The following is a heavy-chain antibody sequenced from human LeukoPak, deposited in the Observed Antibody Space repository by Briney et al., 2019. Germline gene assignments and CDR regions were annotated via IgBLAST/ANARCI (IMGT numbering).Heavy chain of an antibody. CDR3: AHPRGYSGYVGFDY. CDR1: RFSLSTSGVG. D-gene: IGHD5-12*01. V-gene: IGHV2-5*01. Sequence: SGPTLVKPTQTLTLTCTFSRFSLSTSGVGVGWIRQPPGKALEWLALIYWNDDKRYSPSLKSRLTITKDTSKNQVVLTMTNMDPVDTATYYCAHPRGYSGYVGFDYWGQGTLVTVSS. J-gene: IGHJ4*02. CDR2: IYWNDDK.